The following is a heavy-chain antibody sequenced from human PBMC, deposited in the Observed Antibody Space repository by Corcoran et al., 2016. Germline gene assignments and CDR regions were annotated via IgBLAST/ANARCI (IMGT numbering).Heavy chain of an antibody. CDR1: GFTFSSYW. D-gene: IGHD2-15*01. J-gene: IGHJ6*01. CDR3: AREGLLGRGMHYYYYCMDV. Sequence: EVQLVESGGGLVQPGGSLRLSCAASGFTFSSYWMHWVRQAPGKGLVWVSRINSDGSSTSYADSVKGRFTISRDNAKNTLYLQMNSLRAEDTAVYYCAREGLLGRGMHYYYYCMDVWGQGTTVTFAS. V-gene: IGHV3-74*01. CDR2: INSDGSST.